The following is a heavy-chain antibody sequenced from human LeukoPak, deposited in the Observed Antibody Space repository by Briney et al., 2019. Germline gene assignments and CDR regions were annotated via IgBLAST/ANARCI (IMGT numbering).Heavy chain of an antibody. D-gene: IGHD3-10*01. Sequence: PGGSLRLSCAASGFSFSSYSMNRVRQAPGKGLEWVSYITSSSGIINYADSVKGRFTISRDNAKNSLYMQMNSLRDEDTAVYYCARDRDYAFDIWGQGTMVTVSS. CDR3: ARDRDYAFDI. J-gene: IGHJ3*02. V-gene: IGHV3-48*02. CDR1: GFSFSSYS. CDR2: ITSSSGII.